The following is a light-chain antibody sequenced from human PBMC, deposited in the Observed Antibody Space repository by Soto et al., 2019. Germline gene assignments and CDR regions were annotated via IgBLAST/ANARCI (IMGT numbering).Light chain of an antibody. CDR2: DAS. J-gene: IGKJ4*01. CDR3: QHYDNLPPT. Sequence: DIQMTQSPSSLSASVGDRVTITCQASQDISNFLNWYLQKPGKAPKLLIYDASNLETGVPSRFSGSGSGTDFTFTISSLQPEDIATYYCQHYDNLPPTFGGGTKVEIK. V-gene: IGKV1-33*01. CDR1: QDISNF.